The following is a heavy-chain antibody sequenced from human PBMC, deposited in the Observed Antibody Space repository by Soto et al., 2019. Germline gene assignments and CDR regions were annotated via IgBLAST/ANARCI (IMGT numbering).Heavy chain of an antibody. CDR3: AKNGQPPYYYYGMDV. J-gene: IGHJ6*02. D-gene: IGHD2-8*01. Sequence: ASVKVSCKASGYTFSRYGISWVRQAPGQGLEWMGWVSGYNGDTKYAQKVQGRVTMTVDTSTYTAYMEMRSLTSDDTAKYYCAKNGQPPYYYYGMDVWGQGTTVTVSS. V-gene: IGHV1-18*01. CDR1: GYTFSRYG. CDR2: VSGYNGDT.